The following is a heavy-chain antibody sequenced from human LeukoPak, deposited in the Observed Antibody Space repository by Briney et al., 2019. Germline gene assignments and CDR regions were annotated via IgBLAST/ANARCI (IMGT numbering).Heavy chain of an antibody. J-gene: IGHJ6*02. CDR2: ISYDGSNK. V-gene: IGHV3-30*18. Sequence: GGSLRLSCAASGFTFSSYWMNWARQAPGKGLEWVAVISYDGSNKYYADSVKGRFTISRDNSKNTLYLQMNSLRAEDTAVYYCAKDCMLDYYDSSGYYSYYYGMDVWGQGTTVTVSS. CDR1: GFTFSSYW. D-gene: IGHD3-22*01. CDR3: AKDCMLDYYDSSGYYSYYYGMDV.